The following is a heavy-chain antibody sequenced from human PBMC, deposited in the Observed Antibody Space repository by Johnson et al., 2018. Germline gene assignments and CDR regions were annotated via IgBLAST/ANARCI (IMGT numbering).Heavy chain of an antibody. CDR1: GFTFSSYG. D-gene: IGHD2-8*02. Sequence: QVQLVQSGGGVAQPGRSLGPSCAASGFTFSSYGMHWVRQAPGKGLEWVAVISSDGSNNDYKDSVKGRFTISRDSSKNTLYLQMTSRTAEDTDGYYCAKVRDGGVVAPGYFQHWGQGTLVTVSS. CDR2: ISSDGSNN. J-gene: IGHJ1*01. CDR3: AKVRDGGVVAPGYFQH. V-gene: IGHV3-30*18.